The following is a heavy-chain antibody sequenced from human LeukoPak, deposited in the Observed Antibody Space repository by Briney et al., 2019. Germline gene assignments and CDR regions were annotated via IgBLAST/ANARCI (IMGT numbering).Heavy chain of an antibody. CDR3: ASGSTTWYPESPFHY. V-gene: IGHV3-7*02. CDR2: IKQDGSEK. J-gene: IGHJ4*02. Sequence: PGGSLRFSCAASGFTFSNYWMTWVRQAPGKGLEWVANIKQDGSEKYYVDSVKGRFTISRDNAKNSLYLQMNSLRAEDTAVYYCASGSTTWYPESPFHYWGQGSLVTVSS. D-gene: IGHD6-13*01. CDR1: GFTFSNYW.